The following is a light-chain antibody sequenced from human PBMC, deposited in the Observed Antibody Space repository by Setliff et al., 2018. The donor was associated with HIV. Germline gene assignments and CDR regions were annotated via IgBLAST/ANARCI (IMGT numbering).Light chain of an antibody. CDR1: SRDIGAYKY. CDR2: EVS. V-gene: IGLV2-14*01. Sequence: QSVLTQPASISGSPGQSITISCTGTSRDIGAYKYVSWYQQHPGKAPKLLIYEVSDRPSGVSNRFSGSKSDNTASLTISGLQTEDEADYYCSSYTKTSTLLFGTGTKVT. CDR3: SSYTKTSTLL. J-gene: IGLJ1*01.